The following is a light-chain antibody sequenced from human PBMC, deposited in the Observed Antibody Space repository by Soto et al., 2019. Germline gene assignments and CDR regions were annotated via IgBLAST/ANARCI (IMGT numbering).Light chain of an antibody. Sequence: EIVMTQSQATLSVSPGERATLSCRASQSVSNNLAWYQQRPGQGPRLIIYGASTRAAGIPVRFSGSGSGTEFTLTISSLQSEDFAVYYCQQYNNWPPITFGQGTRLEIK. CDR2: GAS. J-gene: IGKJ5*01. V-gene: IGKV3-15*01. CDR3: QQYNNWPPIT. CDR1: QSVSNN.